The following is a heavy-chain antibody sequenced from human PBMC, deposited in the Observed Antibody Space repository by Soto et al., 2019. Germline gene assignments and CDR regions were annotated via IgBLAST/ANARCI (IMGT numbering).Heavy chain of an antibody. J-gene: IGHJ4*02. V-gene: IGHV4-34*01. CDR2: INHSRST. D-gene: IGHD1-1*01. CDR1: GGSFSGYY. Sequence: QVQLQQWGAGLLKPSETLSLTCAFYGGSFSGYYWSWIRQPPGKGLEWIGEINHSRSTNYNPSLKSRVTISVDTSKNQFSLKLRSVTAADTAVYYCARGWVGTGSHYFRYWGQGTLVTVSS. CDR3: ARGWVGTGSHYFRY.